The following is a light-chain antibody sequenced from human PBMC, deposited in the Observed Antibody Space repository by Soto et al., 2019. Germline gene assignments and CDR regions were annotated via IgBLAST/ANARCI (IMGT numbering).Light chain of an antibody. CDR2: VNTDGSH. CDR3: QTWDTGVRV. J-gene: IGLJ2*01. Sequence: QPVLTQSPSASASLGTSVRLTCTLSSGHSNHAIAWHQQQAGKGPRYLLKVNTDGSHNKGDGIPDRFSGSTSGAERYLTISSLQSEDEADYYCQTWDTGVRVFGGGTKLTVL. CDR1: SGHSNHA. V-gene: IGLV4-69*01.